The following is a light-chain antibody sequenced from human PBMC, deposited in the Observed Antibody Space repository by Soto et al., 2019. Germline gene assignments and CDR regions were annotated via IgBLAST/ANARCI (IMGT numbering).Light chain of an antibody. CDR3: QQSNSYSLT. Sequence: DIQMTQSPSTLSASVGDRVTITCRASQSISGWLAWYQQKPGKAPNLLIYKASTIESGVPSRFSGSGSGTEFTLTISSLQPDDFATYYCQQSNSYSLTIGGGTKVEIK. J-gene: IGKJ4*01. CDR1: QSISGW. CDR2: KAS. V-gene: IGKV1-5*03.